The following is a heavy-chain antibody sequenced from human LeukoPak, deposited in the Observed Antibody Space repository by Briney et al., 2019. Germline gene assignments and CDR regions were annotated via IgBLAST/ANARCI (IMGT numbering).Heavy chain of an antibody. CDR1: GGSFSGYY. Sequence: PSETLSLTCAVYGGSFSGYYWSWIRQPPGKGLERIGEINHSGSTNYNPSLKSRVTMSVDTSKNQFSLKLSSVTAADTAVYYCARSRTWYSSGRGPFDYWGQGTLVTVSS. V-gene: IGHV4-34*01. CDR3: ARSRTWYSSGRGPFDY. CDR2: INHSGST. D-gene: IGHD6-19*01. J-gene: IGHJ4*02.